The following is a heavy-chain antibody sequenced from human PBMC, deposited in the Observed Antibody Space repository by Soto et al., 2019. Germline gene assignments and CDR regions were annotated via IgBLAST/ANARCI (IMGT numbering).Heavy chain of an antibody. J-gene: IGHJ4*02. CDR3: ARDFAFLFDY. Sequence: QVQLVQSGAEVKEPGATVKVSCKASGYSFSKYGISWVRQAPGQGLEWLGWINVKDGHINYGRNFQGTLILTTDTSTTTAYMELRTLRFDDTAVYYCARDFAFLFDYWGQGTWVTVSS. CDR2: INVKDGHI. V-gene: IGHV1-18*01. CDR1: GYSFSKYG.